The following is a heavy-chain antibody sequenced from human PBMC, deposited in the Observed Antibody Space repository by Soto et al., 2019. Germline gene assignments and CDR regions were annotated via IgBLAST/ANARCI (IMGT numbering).Heavy chain of an antibody. CDR1: GGSISGGFY. D-gene: IGHD3-3*01. CDR3: ARGTTGVVIIPVEYFDY. Sequence: PSETLSLTCIVSGGSISGGFYWTWVRQHPEKGLEWIGYVYYSGSTYYNPSLRGRVSMSAVSSGNSFSLRLSSVTAADTAVYYCARGTTGVVIIPVEYFDYWGQGTLVTVSS. CDR2: VYYSGST. J-gene: IGHJ4*02. V-gene: IGHV4-31*03.